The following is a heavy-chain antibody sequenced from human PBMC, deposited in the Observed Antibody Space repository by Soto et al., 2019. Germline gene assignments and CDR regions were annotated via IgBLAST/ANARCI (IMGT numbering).Heavy chain of an antibody. V-gene: IGHV1-18*01. Sequence: ASVKVSCKASGYTFPSYGITWVRQAPGQGLEWMGWISAYNGNANYVQKFLGRVSMTTDTSTSTAYMELRSLRYDDTAMYYRARDKELGGAFDIWGQGTMVTVSS. CDR2: ISAYNGNA. CDR1: GYTFPSYG. J-gene: IGHJ3*02. D-gene: IGHD3-10*01. CDR3: ARDKELGGAFDI.